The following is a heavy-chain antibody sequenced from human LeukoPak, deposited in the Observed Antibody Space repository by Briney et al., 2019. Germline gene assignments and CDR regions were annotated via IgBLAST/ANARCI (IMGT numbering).Heavy chain of an antibody. CDR1: GFTFITYE. Sequence: GGSLRLSCAASGFTFITYEMNWVRQAPGKGLEWLSYISSSGNSIYYADSAKGRFTISRDNAKKLLYLQMSSLRAEDTALYYCARDSPDYGDFNGLFDYWGQGTLVTVSS. D-gene: IGHD4-17*01. CDR3: ARDSPDYGDFNGLFDY. V-gene: IGHV3-48*03. CDR2: ISSSGNSI. J-gene: IGHJ4*02.